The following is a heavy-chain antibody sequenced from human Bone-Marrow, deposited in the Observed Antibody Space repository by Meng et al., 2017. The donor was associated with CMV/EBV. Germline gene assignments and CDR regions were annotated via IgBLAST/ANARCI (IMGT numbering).Heavy chain of an antibody. V-gene: IGHV3-7*01. CDR1: GFTFSSFW. J-gene: IGHJ6*02. CDR2: IKQDGSEK. D-gene: IGHD2-2*03. CDR3: ARDFLGYCSSTSYLSGYYYSYGMDV. Sequence: GESLKISCAASGFTFSSFWMSWVRQAPRKGLEWVANIKQDGSEKYYVDPVKGRFTISRDNAKDSLYLQMYSLRAEDTAVYYCARDFLGYCSSTSYLSGYYYSYGMDVWGQGTTVTVSS.